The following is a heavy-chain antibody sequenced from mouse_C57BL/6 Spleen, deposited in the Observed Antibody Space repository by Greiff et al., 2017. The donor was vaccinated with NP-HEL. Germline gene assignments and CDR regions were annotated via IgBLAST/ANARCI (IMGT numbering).Heavy chain of an antibody. Sequence: EVMLVESGGGLVQPGGSLKLSCAASGFTFSDYYMYWVRQTPEKRLEWVAYISNGGGSTYYPDTVKGRFTISRDNAKNTLYLQMSRLKSEDTAMYYCARRSLRGYAMDYWGQGTSVTVSS. J-gene: IGHJ4*01. CDR1: GFTFSDYY. CDR3: ARRSLRGYAMDY. CDR2: ISNGGGST. D-gene: IGHD1-1*01. V-gene: IGHV5-12*01.